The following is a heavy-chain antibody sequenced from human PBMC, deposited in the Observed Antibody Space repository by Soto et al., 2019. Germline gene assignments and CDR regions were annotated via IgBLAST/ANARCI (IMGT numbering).Heavy chain of an antibody. D-gene: IGHD1-26*01. CDR1: GGSISSYY. V-gene: IGHV4-59*01. CDR2: IYYSGST. Sequence: GTLSLTCTVSGGSISSYYWSWIRQPPGKGLEWIGYIYYSGSTNYNPSLKSRVTISVDTSKNQFSLKLSSVTAADTAVYYCARAPPGATRGFDYWGQGTLVTVSS. CDR3: ARAPPGATRGFDY. J-gene: IGHJ4*02.